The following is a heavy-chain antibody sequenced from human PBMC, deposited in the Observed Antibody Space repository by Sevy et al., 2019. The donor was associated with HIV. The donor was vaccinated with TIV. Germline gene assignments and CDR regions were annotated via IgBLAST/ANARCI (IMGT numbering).Heavy chain of an antibody. V-gene: IGHV1-2*02. CDR2: INPDSGGT. Sequence: ASVKVCCKASGYTFTGYYLIWVRQAPGQGLEWMGWINPDSGGTKSVEKCQGRVTMTRDTSIRTAYMELSRLTSDDSAVYFCARDRAQTISPSGLHLNYFHYGADVWGPGTTVPVSS. D-gene: IGHD3-10*01. CDR3: ARDRAQTISPSGLHLNYFHYGADV. J-gene: IGHJ6*02. CDR1: GYTFTGYY.